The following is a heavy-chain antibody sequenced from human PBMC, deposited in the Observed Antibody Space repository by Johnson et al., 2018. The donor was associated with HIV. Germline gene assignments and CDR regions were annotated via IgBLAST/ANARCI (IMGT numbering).Heavy chain of an antibody. CDR1: GFTFNSYG. CDR2: IRYDGSNK. V-gene: IGHV3-30*02. Sequence: VQLVESGGGVVQPGRSLRLSCAASGFTFNSYGMHWVRQAPGKGLEWVAFIRYDGSNKYYVDSVKGRFTISRDNSKDTLYLQMNSLRAEDTAVYYCTKGFRAAAGTGDAFDIWGQGTMVTVSS. J-gene: IGHJ3*02. D-gene: IGHD6-13*01. CDR3: TKGFRAAAGTGDAFDI.